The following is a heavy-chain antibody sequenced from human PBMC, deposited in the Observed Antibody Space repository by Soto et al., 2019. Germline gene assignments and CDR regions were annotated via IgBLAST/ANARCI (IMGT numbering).Heavy chain of an antibody. CDR2: INHSGST. J-gene: IGHJ6*02. CDR1: GGSFSGYY. D-gene: IGHD4-17*01. Sequence: SETLSLTCAVYGGSFSGYYWSWIRQPPGKGLEWIGEINHSGSTNYNPYLKSRVTISVDTSKNQFSLKLSSVAAADTAVYYCARGTYGDYLPRGPSIYYYYYYGMDVWGQGTTVTVSS. CDR3: ARGTYGDYLPRGPSIYYYYYYGMDV. V-gene: IGHV4-34*01.